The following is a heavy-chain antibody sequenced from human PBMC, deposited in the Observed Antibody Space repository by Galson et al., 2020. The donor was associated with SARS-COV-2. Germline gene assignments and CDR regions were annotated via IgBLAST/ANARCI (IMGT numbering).Heavy chain of an antibody. CDR2: ISSNGETS. Sequence: GGSLRLSCSAYGFIFSDYAMHWVRHAPGQGLEYVSAISSNGETSFYADSVNGRLTMSRDNSKNMFYLQMTALRLEDTAFYFCLSYSSTRQNHWGQGTLVTVSS. V-gene: IGHV3-64D*06. J-gene: IGHJ5*02. CDR1: GFIFSDYA. D-gene: IGHD2-2*01. CDR3: LSYSSTRQNH.